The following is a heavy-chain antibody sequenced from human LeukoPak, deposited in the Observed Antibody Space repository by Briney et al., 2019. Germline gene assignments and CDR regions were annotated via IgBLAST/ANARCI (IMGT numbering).Heavy chain of an antibody. V-gene: IGHV4-30-4*08. CDR2: IYYSGST. CDR3: ARGGGRYCSSTSCYSVGFDY. J-gene: IGHJ4*02. Sequence: SETLSLTCTVSGGSISSGDYYWSWIRQPPGKGLEWIGYIYYSGSTYYNPSLKSRVTISVDTSKNQFSLKLSSVTAADTAVYYCARGGGRYCSSTSCYSVGFDYWGQGTLVTVPS. CDR1: GGSISSGDYY. D-gene: IGHD2-2*02.